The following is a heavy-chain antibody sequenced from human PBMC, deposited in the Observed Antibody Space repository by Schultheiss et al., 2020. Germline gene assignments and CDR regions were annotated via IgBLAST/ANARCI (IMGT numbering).Heavy chain of an antibody. D-gene: IGHD2-21*02. V-gene: IGHV3-49*04. Sequence: GGSLRLSCAASGFTFGDYAMSWVRQAPGKGLEWVGFIRSQPYGGTTKYAASVKGRFTISRDDSKRIAYLQMNSLKTEDTAVYYCTRDQEYCGGDCYRFDYWGQGTLVTVSS. CDR3: TRDQEYCGGDCYRFDY. J-gene: IGHJ4*02. CDR1: GFTFGDYA. CDR2: IRSQPYGGTT.